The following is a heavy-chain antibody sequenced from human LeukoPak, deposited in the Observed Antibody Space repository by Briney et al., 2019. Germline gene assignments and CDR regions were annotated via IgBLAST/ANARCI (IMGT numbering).Heavy chain of an antibody. CDR2: ISGSGGST. CDR1: GFTFSSYA. J-gene: IGHJ4*02. CDR3: AKTGPYGGYDSPEKPFDY. V-gene: IGHV3-23*01. Sequence: GGSLRLSCAASGFTFSSYAMSWVRQAPGKGPEWVSAISGSGGSTYYADSVKGRFTISRDNSKNTLHLQMNSLRAEDTAVYYCAKTGPYGGYDSPEKPFDYWGQGTLVTVSP. D-gene: IGHD5-12*01.